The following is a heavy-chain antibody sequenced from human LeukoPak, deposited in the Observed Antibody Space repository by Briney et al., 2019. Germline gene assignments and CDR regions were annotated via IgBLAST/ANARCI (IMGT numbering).Heavy chain of an antibody. CDR1: GFAFSSYA. V-gene: IGHV3-23*01. CDR2: ISGSGGST. J-gene: IGHJ6*03. CDR3: AKDRTLYYYYCMDV. D-gene: IGHD2-2*01. Sequence: PGGSLRLSCAASGFAFSSYAMSWVRQAPGQGLEWVSAISGSGGSTYFADPVKGRFTVSRDNSKNTLYLQMNSLRAEDTAVYYCAKDRTLYYYYCMDVWGKGTTVTVSS.